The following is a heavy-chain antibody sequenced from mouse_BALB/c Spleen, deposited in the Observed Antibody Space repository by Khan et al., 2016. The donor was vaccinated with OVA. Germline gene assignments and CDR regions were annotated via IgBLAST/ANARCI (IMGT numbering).Heavy chain of an antibody. D-gene: IGHD2-3*01. CDR3: ARGDGYYEDAMEY. V-gene: IGHV2-9*02. CDR1: GFSLTSYG. CDR2: IWAGGNT. J-gene: IGHJ4*01. Sequence: VQLKQSGPGLVAPSQSLSITCTVSGFSLTSYGIHWVRQPPGKGLEWLGVIWAGGNTNYNSALMSRLSISKDNSKSQVFLKMNSLQNDDTAKYYCARGDGYYEDAMEYWGQGTSVTVSS.